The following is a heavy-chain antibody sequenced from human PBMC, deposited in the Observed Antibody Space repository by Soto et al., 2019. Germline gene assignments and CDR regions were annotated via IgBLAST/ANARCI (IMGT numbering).Heavy chain of an antibody. J-gene: IGHJ6*02. V-gene: IGHV5-10-1*01. CDR2: IDPSDSYT. Sequence: PGESLKISCKGSGYSFTNYWISWVRQMPGKGLEWMGRIDPSDSYTNYSPSFQGHVTISADKSISTAYLQWSSLKASDTAMYYCARWGDDYNFAYYGMDVWGQGTTVTVSS. CDR3: ARWGDDYNFAYYGMDV. D-gene: IGHD4-4*01. CDR1: GYSFTNYW.